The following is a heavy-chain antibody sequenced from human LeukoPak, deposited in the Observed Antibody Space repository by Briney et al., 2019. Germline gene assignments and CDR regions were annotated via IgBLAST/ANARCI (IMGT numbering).Heavy chain of an antibody. CDR1: GFTFSSYA. Sequence: GGSLRLSCAASGFTFSSYAMSWVRQAPGKGLEWVSAIIGSGGSTYYADSVKGRFTISRDNAKNSLYLQMNSLRAEDTAVYYCARDAGRAAAPYYFDYWGQGTLVTVSS. CDR3: ARDAGRAAAPYYFDY. CDR2: IIGSGGST. V-gene: IGHV3-23*01. D-gene: IGHD6-13*01. J-gene: IGHJ4*02.